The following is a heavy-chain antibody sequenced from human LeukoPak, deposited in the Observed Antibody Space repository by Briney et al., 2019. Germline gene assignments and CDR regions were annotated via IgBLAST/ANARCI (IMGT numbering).Heavy chain of an antibody. Sequence: GGSLRLSCAASGFTFSSYAMSWVRQAPGKGLEWVSVISGSSDITYYADSVKGRFTISRDNSKNTLYLQMNSLRAEDTAVYYCARDPPSRTVTTGYWGQGTLVTVSS. D-gene: IGHD4-17*01. CDR1: GFTFSSYA. CDR2: ISGSSDIT. J-gene: IGHJ4*02. CDR3: ARDPPSRTVTTGY. V-gene: IGHV3-23*01.